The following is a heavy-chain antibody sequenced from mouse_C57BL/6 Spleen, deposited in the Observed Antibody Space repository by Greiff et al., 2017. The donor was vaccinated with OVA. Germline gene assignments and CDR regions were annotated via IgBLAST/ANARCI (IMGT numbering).Heavy chain of an antibody. J-gene: IGHJ4*01. Sequence: QVQLQQSGAELVKPGASVKISCKASGYAFSSYWMNWVKQRPGKGLEWIGQIYPGDGDTNYNGKFKGKATLTADKSSSTAYMQLSSLTSEDSAVYFCARGGYPHYYAMDDWGQGTSVTVSS. CDR2: IYPGDGDT. CDR1: GYAFSSYW. CDR3: ARGGYPHYYAMDD. V-gene: IGHV1-80*01. D-gene: IGHD2-2*01.